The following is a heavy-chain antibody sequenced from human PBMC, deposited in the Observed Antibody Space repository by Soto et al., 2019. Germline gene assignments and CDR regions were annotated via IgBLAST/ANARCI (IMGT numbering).Heavy chain of an antibody. Sequence: GGSLRLSCAASGFTFSSYAMSWVRQAPGKGLEWVSAISGSGGSTYYADSVKGRFTISRDNSKNTLYLQMNSLRAEDTAVYYCAKDGLSEAVGSGSYNWFDPWGQGTLVTVSS. V-gene: IGHV3-23*01. D-gene: IGHD3-10*01. CDR3: AKDGLSEAVGSGSYNWFDP. CDR1: GFTFSSYA. CDR2: ISGSGGST. J-gene: IGHJ5*02.